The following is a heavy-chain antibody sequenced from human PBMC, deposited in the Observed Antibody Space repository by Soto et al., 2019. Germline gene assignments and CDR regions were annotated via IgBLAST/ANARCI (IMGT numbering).Heavy chain of an antibody. D-gene: IGHD1-26*01. V-gene: IGHV1-18*01. CDR2: ISANGDT. Sequence: QVQMLQSGVEVQKPGASVKVSCKASGYMFVAYAITWVRQAPGQGLEWMGWISANGDTQYARKFEGRVTLTTDTSSSTAHLELRSLRSDDTAVYFCVRDGHSQPYGSQDARFFDNWGRGTLVTVSS. CDR3: VRDGHSQPYGSQDARFFDN. J-gene: IGHJ4*02. CDR1: GYMFVAYA.